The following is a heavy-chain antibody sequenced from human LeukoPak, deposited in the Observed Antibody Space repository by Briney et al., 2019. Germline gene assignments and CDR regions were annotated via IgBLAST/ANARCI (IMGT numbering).Heavy chain of an antibody. V-gene: IGHV1-2*02. Sequence: ASVKVSCKASGYTFTGYYMHWVRQAPGQGLEWMGWINPNSGGTNYAQKFQGRVTMTRDTSISTAYMELSRLRSDDMAVYYCARDPFTMVRHDYWGQGTLVTVSS. CDR3: ARDPFTMVRHDY. CDR2: INPNSGGT. J-gene: IGHJ4*02. CDR1: GYTFTGYY. D-gene: IGHD3-10*01.